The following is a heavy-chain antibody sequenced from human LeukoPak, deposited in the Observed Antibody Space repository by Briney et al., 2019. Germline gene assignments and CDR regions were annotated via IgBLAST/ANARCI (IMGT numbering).Heavy chain of an antibody. D-gene: IGHD4/OR15-4a*01. Sequence: PAETLSLTCTVSGGSVSSHFWSWIRQPPGKGLEWIGYIYNSGITNYNPSLKSRVTMSVDTSKNQFSLMLRSVTAADTAVYYCERDHLPAGAPGYYMDVWGKGTTVTVSS. CDR2: IYNSGIT. CDR3: ERDHLPAGAPGYYMDV. CDR1: GGSVSSHF. V-gene: IGHV4-59*02. J-gene: IGHJ6*03.